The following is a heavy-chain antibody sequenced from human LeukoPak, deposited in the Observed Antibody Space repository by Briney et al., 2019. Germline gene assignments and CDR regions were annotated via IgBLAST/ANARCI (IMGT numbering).Heavy chain of an antibody. Sequence: ASVKVSCKASGYTFTSYGISWVRQAPGQGLEWMGWISAYNGNTNYAQKLQGRVTMTTDTSTSTAYMELRSLRSDDTAVYYCARDMYSSSWSAALDIWGQGTMVTVSS. CDR1: GYTFTSYG. CDR3: ARDMYSSSWSAALDI. CDR2: ISAYNGNT. J-gene: IGHJ3*02. D-gene: IGHD6-13*01. V-gene: IGHV1-18*01.